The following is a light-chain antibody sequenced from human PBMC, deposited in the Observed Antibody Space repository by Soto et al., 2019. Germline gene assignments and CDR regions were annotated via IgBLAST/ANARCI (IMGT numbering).Light chain of an antibody. CDR1: QSVSSN. CDR2: GTY. J-gene: IGKJ4*01. V-gene: IGKV3D-20*02. Sequence: EIVMTQPPATLSVSPGERATLSCRASQSVSSNLAWYQQKPGQAPRLLIYGTYSRATGIPDRFSGSGSGTDFTLTLTRLEPEDFAVYYCQQRSNWPLTFGGGTKVDIK. CDR3: QQRSNWPLT.